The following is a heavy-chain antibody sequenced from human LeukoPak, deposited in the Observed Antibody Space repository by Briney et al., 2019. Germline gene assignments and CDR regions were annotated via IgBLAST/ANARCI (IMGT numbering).Heavy chain of an antibody. CDR2: INPNSGGT. J-gene: IGHJ6*04. D-gene: IGHD2-2*01. Sequence: ASVKVSCKASGYTFTGYYIHWVRQAPGQGLEWMGWINPNSGGTNYAQKFQGRVTVTRDASISTAYMELSRLRSDDTAVYYCARASKDIVVVPADVWGKGTTVTISS. CDR3: ARASKDIVVVPADV. CDR1: GYTFTGYY. V-gene: IGHV1-2*02.